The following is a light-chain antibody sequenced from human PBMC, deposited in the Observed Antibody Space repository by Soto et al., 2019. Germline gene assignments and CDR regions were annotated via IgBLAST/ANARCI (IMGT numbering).Light chain of an antibody. J-gene: IGLJ3*02. V-gene: IGLV1-40*01. CDR1: SSNIGTHYD. CDR3: QSYDSDLFWV. CDR2: ANN. Sequence: QSVPTQPPSVSGAPGQRVTISCTGSSSNIGTHYDVHWYQQLPGTVPKLLIYANNERPSGVPDRFSASKSGTSASLTIAGLQAEDEADYYCQSYDSDLFWVFGGGTKLTVL.